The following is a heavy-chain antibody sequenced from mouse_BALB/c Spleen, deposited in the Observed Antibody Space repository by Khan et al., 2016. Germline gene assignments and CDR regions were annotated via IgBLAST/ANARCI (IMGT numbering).Heavy chain of an antibody. CDR2: INTYTGEP. D-gene: IGHD1-1*01. CDR1: GYTFTNYG. J-gene: IGHJ4*01. CDR3: AIYYYGSSYAMDY. Sequence: QIQLVQSGPELKKPGETVKISCKASGYTFTNYGMNWVKQAQGKGLKWMGWINTYTGEPTYADDFKGRFAFSLETSASTAYLQINNLKNEDTATXFCAIYYYGSSYAMDYWGQGTSVTVSS. V-gene: IGHV9-3-1*01.